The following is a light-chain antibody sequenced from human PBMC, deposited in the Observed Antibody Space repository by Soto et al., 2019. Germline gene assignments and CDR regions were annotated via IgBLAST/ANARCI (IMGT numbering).Light chain of an antibody. J-gene: IGKJ2*01. Sequence: EIVLTQSPDTLSMSPGERAILSCRASQRVTSTYIAWYQQKPGQAPRLLIYAASTRAADIPDRFSGSGSGTDFRLAISRLEAEDVAVYTCHQYYSFPYTFGQGTKLEIK. V-gene: IGKV3-20*01. CDR2: AAS. CDR3: HQYYSFPYT. CDR1: QRVTSTY.